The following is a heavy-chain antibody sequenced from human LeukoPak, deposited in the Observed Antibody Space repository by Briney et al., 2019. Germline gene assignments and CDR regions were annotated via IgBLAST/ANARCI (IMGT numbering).Heavy chain of an antibody. CDR1: GGSFSGYY. Sequence: PSETLSLTCAVYGGSFSGYYWSWIRQPPGKGLEWIGEINHSGSTNYNPSLKSRVTISVDTSKNQFSLKLSSVTAADTAVYYCARVRHSYGSDYWGQGTLVTVSS. V-gene: IGHV4-34*01. CDR3: ARVRHSYGSDY. D-gene: IGHD5-18*01. CDR2: INHSGST. J-gene: IGHJ4*02.